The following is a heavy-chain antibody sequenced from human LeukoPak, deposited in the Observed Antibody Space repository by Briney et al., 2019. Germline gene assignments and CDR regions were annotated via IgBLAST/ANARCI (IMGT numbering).Heavy chain of an antibody. V-gene: IGHV3-48*01. CDR1: GFTFSSYS. CDR3: ARGLLGNWYFDL. J-gene: IGHJ2*01. D-gene: IGHD3-16*01. Sequence: GGSLRLSCAASGFTFSSYSLNWVRQAPGKGLEWVAYISVGSTSTIYYADFVKGRFTISRDNAKNSLYLQMNSLRAEDTAVYYCARGLLGNWYFDLWGRGTLVTVSS. CDR2: ISVGSTSTI.